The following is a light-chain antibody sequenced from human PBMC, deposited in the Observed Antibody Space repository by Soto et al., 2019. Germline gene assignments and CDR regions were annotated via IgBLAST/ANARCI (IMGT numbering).Light chain of an antibody. J-gene: IGKJ1*01. CDR3: QQYNSCPWT. Sequence: DIQMTQSPSTLSASVGDRVTITCRASQSISSWLAWYQQKPGKAPKLLMYDASRLDSGVPSRFSGSGSGTEFTLTISSLQTDDFATYYCQQYNSCPWTFGQGTKVEIK. V-gene: IGKV1-5*01. CDR1: QSISSW. CDR2: DAS.